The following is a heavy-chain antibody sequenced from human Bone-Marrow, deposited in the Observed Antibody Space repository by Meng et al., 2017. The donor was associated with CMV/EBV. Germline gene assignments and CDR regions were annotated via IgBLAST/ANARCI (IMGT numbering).Heavy chain of an antibody. CDR1: GGSISSSSYY. Sequence: GSLRLSCTVSGGSISSSSYYWGWIRQPPGKGLERIGSIYYSGSTYYNPSLKSRVTISVDTSKNQFSLKLSSVTAADTAVYYCARGASWIQLWSFLFDPWGQGTLVTVSS. CDR3: ARGASWIQLWSFLFDP. CDR2: IYYSGST. V-gene: IGHV4-39*07. D-gene: IGHD5-18*01. J-gene: IGHJ5*02.